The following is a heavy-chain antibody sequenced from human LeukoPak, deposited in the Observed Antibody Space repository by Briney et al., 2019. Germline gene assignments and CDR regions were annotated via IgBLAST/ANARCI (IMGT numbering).Heavy chain of an antibody. CDR2: IYHSGST. J-gene: IGHJ3*02. CDR3: ARLNPLPGDIVVLVAAPDPEIAFGI. Sequence: SETLSLTCAVSGGSISSSNWWSWVRQPPGKGLEWIGEIYHSGSTNYNPSLKSRVTISVDKSKNQFSLKLSSVTAADTAVYYCARLNPLPGDIVVLVAAPDPEIAFGIWGQGTLVTVSS. D-gene: IGHD2-15*01. CDR1: GGSISSSNW. V-gene: IGHV4-4*02.